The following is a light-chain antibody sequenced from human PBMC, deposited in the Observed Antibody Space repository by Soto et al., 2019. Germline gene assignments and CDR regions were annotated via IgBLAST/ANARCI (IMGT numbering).Light chain of an antibody. Sequence: QAVGTQEPSLTVSPGGTVTLTCGSSTGAVTSGHYPYWFQQKPGQAPRTLIYDTSNKHSWTPARFSGSLLGGKAALTLSGAQPEDEADYYCLLSYSGARQKVFGTGTKVTVL. J-gene: IGLJ1*01. CDR1: TGAVTSGHY. V-gene: IGLV7-46*01. CDR3: LLSYSGARQKV. CDR2: DTS.